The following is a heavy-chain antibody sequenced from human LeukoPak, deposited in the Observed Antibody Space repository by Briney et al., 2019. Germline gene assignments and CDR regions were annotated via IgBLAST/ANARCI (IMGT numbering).Heavy chain of an antibody. Sequence: ASVKVSCKASGYTFTGYYMHWVRQAPGQGLERMGWVNPNSGGTNYAQKFQGRVTMTRDTSISTAYMELSRLGSDDTAVYYCAITYGSGSYSVLFDYWGQGTLVTVSS. J-gene: IGHJ4*02. D-gene: IGHD3-10*01. CDR3: AITYGSGSYSVLFDY. CDR1: GYTFTGYY. CDR2: VNPNSGGT. V-gene: IGHV1-2*02.